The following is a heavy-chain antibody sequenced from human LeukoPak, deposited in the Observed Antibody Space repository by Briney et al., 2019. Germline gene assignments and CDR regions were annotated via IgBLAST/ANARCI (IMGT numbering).Heavy chain of an antibody. Sequence: GSLRLSCAASGFTFSSYSMNWVRQAPGKGLEWFSFIRGASSYIYYADSVKGRFTISRDNAKNSLYLQMNSLRAEDTAVYYCARRAGGYSHPYDYWGQGILVTVSS. CDR1: GFTFSSYS. CDR2: IRGASSYI. CDR3: ARRAGGYSHPYDY. V-gene: IGHV3-21*04. D-gene: IGHD4-23*01. J-gene: IGHJ4*02.